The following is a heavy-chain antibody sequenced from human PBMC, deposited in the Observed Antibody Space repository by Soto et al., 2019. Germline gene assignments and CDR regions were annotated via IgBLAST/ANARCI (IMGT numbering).Heavy chain of an antibody. Sequence: QVQLVESGGRVVQPGRSLRSSCDASGFTFHSFSMHSVRQAPGKGLEWVAVISFDGSNKDYADSAKGRFTISRDNSNQTLDPDMYRLTPEDTAVYYCARFSTRRHYFDDSGMEVWGQGTAVAVSS. CDR1: GFTFHSFS. CDR3: ARFSTRRHYFDDSGMEV. V-gene: IGHV3-30*04. D-gene: IGHD2-2*01. J-gene: IGHJ6*02. CDR2: ISFDGSNK.